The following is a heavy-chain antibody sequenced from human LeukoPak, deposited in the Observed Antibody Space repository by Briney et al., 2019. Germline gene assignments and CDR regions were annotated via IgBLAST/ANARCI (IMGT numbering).Heavy chain of an antibody. CDR3: ASHPPGT. V-gene: IGHV4-59*01. CDR1: GGSISSYY. CDR2: IYYSGST. D-gene: IGHD1-1*01. J-gene: IGHJ4*02. Sequence: SETLSLTCTVSGGSISSYYWSWIRQPPGKGPEWIGYIYYSGSTNYNPSLKSRVTISVDTSKNQFSLKLSSVTAADTAVYYCASHPPGTWGQGTLVTVSS.